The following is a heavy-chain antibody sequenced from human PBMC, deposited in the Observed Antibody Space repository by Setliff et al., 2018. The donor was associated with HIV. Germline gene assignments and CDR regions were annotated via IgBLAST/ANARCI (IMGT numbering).Heavy chain of an antibody. CDR2: IHTSDTT. Sequence: PSETLSLTCTVSGGSLSSYYWSWIRQPPGRGLEWIGRIHTSDTTRYNPSLQSRVTMSVDTSKNQFSLKLSSVTAADTAVYYCASGSYTRGWYAWGQGMLVTVSS. CDR1: GGSLSSYY. CDR3: ASGSYTRGWYA. V-gene: IGHV4-4*07. D-gene: IGHD6-19*01. J-gene: IGHJ5*02.